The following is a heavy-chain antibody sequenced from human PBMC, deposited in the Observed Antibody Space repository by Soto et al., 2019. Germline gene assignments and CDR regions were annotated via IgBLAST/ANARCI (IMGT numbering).Heavy chain of an antibody. J-gene: IGHJ5*02. CDR2: ISAYNGNT. V-gene: IGHV1-18*01. Sequence: ASVKVSCKASGYTFTSYGISWVRQAPGQGLEWMGWISAYNGNTNYAQKLQGRVTMTTDTSTSTAYMELRSLRSDDTAVYYCARGGVRFLEWLLYWFDPWGQGTQVTVSS. D-gene: IGHD3-3*01. CDR1: GYTFTSYG. CDR3: ARGGVRFLEWLLYWFDP.